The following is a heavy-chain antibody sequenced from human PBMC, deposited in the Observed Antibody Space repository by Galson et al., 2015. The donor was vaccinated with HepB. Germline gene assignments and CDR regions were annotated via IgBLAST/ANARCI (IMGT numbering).Heavy chain of an antibody. Sequence: SLRLSCAASGFTFSSYSMNWVRQAPGTGLEWVSSIWNRSSYIYYADSEKGRFTISRDNAKNSLYLQMNSLRAENTVVYYCASDVTVTLHFDYWGHGTLVNGSA. D-gene: IGHD1-7*01. CDR1: GFTFSSYS. V-gene: IGHV3-21*01. J-gene: IGHJ4*01. CDR2: IWNRSSYI. CDR3: ASDVTVTLHFDY.